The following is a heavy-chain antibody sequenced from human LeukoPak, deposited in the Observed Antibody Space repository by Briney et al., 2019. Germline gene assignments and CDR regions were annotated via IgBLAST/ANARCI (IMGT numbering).Heavy chain of an antibody. V-gene: IGHV1-69*06. J-gene: IGHJ4*02. CDR3: ASEDYDILTGYPYFDY. Sequence: ASVKVSCKASGGTFSSYAISWVRQAPGQGLEWMGGIIPIFGTANYAQKFQGRVTITADKSTSTAYMELSSLRSEDTAVYYCASEDYDILTGYPYFDYWGQGTLVTVSS. CDR1: GGTFSSYA. CDR2: IIPIFGTA. D-gene: IGHD3-9*01.